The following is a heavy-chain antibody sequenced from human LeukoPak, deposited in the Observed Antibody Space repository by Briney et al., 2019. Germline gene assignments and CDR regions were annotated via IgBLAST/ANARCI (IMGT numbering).Heavy chain of an antibody. CDR1: GFTFGDYA. Sequence: GGSLRLSCTASGFTFGDYAMTWVRQAPGKGLEWAGFIKSKAYGETTDYAASVKGRFTISRDDSKSIAYLQMTSLKTEDTALYYCTRDYYGDHDYWGQGTLVTVSS. V-gene: IGHV3-49*04. J-gene: IGHJ4*02. CDR2: IKSKAYGETT. D-gene: IGHD4-17*01. CDR3: TRDYYGDHDY.